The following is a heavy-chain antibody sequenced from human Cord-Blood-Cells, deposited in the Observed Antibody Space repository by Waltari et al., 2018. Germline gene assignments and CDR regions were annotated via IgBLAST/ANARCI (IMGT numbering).Heavy chain of an antibody. D-gene: IGHD4-4*01. J-gene: IGHJ4*02. CDR2: ISYDGSNK. CDR3: AKSLRLQYYFDY. Sequence: QVQLVESGGGVVQPGRSLRLSCAASGFTFSSYGMHWVRQAPGKGLEWVAGISYDGSNKYYADSVKGRFTISRDNSKNTLYLQMNSLRAEDTAVYYCAKSLRLQYYFDYWGQGTLVTVSS. CDR1: GFTFSSYG. V-gene: IGHV3-30*18.